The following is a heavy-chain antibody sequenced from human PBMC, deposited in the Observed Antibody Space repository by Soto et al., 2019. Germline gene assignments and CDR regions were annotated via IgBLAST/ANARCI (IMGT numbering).Heavy chain of an antibody. CDR1: GFTVSSNY. Sequence: GGSLRLSCAASGFTVSSNYMSWVRQAPGKGLEWVSVIYSGGSTYYADSVKGRFTISRHNSKNTLYLQMNSLRAEDTAVYYCARDRSNYPPPNYYMDVWGKGTTVTVSS. D-gene: IGHD4-4*01. V-gene: IGHV3-53*04. CDR3: ARDRSNYPPPNYYMDV. J-gene: IGHJ6*03. CDR2: IYSGGST.